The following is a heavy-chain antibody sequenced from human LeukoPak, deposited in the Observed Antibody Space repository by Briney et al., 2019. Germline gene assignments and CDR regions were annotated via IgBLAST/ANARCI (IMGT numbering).Heavy chain of an antibody. CDR3: ARWRVAAAESHYFDY. D-gene: IGHD6-13*01. J-gene: IGHJ4*02. CDR1: GGSFSGYY. Sequence: SETLSLTCAVNGGSFSGYYWSWIRQPPGKGLEWIGEINHSGSTNYNPSLKSRVTISVDTSKNQFSLKLSSVTAADTAVYYCARWRVAAAESHYFDYWGQGTLVTVSS. V-gene: IGHV4-34*01. CDR2: INHSGST.